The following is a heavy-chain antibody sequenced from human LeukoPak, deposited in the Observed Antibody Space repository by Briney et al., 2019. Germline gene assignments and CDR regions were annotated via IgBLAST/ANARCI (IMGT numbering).Heavy chain of an antibody. V-gene: IGHV3-30*02. CDR3: AKDFVVVPGNVNYFDY. CDR1: GFTFSSYW. J-gene: IGHJ4*02. CDR2: IRYDETLQ. Sequence: GGSLRLSCAASGFTFSSYWMSWVRQAPGRGLEWVAFIRYDETLQNYADSVKGRFTVSRDNSKNTLYVQMKSLRAEDTAVYYCAKDFVVVPGNVNYFDYWGQGTLVTVSS. D-gene: IGHD2-21*02.